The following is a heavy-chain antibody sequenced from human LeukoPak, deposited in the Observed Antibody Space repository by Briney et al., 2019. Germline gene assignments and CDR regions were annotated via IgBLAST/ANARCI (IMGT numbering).Heavy chain of an antibody. Sequence: GGSLRLSCAASGFTFSSYWMSWVRQAPGKGLEWVANIKQDGSEKYYVDSVKGRFTISRDNAKNSLCLQMNSLRAEDTAVYYCARDNWELLYVPIAFDIWGQGTMVTVSS. J-gene: IGHJ3*02. D-gene: IGHD1-26*01. CDR3: ARDNWELLYVPIAFDI. V-gene: IGHV3-7*01. CDR1: GFTFSSYW. CDR2: IKQDGSEK.